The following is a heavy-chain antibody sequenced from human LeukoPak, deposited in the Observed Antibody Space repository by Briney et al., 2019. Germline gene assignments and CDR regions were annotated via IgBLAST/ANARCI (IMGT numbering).Heavy chain of an antibody. Sequence: SETLSLTCTVSGGSISDAAYYWSWIRQHPGEGLKWIGYIYYSGSTSYNPSLKSRVTISVDTSKNQFSLKLSSVTAADTAVYYCARHSVGSEAFDIWGQGTMVTVSS. D-gene: IGHD2-21*01. CDR3: ARHSVGSEAFDI. CDR2: IYYSGST. CDR1: GGSISDAAYY. J-gene: IGHJ3*02. V-gene: IGHV4-30-4*01.